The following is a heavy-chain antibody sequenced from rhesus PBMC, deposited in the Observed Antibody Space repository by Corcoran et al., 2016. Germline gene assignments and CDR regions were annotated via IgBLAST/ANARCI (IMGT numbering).Heavy chain of an antibody. CDR3: ARGTNYGLHDAFDF. D-gene: IGHD4-17*01. V-gene: IGHV1-198*02. J-gene: IGHJ3*01. CDR1: GFTFGSYA. Sequence: QVQLVQSGAEVKKPGASVKVSCKASGFTFGSYAINWVRHATGQVLEWRGVILPLVGITNYAEKFQGRVTITADTSTSTAYMELSSLRSEDTAVYYCARGTNYGLHDAFDFWGQGLRVTVSS. CDR2: ILPLVGIT.